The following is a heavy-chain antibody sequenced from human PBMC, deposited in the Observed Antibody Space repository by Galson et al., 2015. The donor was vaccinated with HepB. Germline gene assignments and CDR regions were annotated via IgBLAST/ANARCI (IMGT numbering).Heavy chain of an antibody. CDR2: IYYSGST. V-gene: IGHV4-39*01. CDR3: ARPGYSYGYYWYFDL. J-gene: IGHJ2*01. CDR1: GGSISSSSYY. Sequence: SETLSLTCTVSGGSISSSSYYWGWIRQPPGKGLEWIGSIYYSGSTYYNPSLKSRVTISVDTSKNQFSLKLSSVTAADTAVYYCARPGYSYGYYWYFDLWGRGTLVTVSS. D-gene: IGHD5-18*01.